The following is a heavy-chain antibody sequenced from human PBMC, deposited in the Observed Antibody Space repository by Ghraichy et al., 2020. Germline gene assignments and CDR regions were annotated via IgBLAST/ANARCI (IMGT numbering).Heavy chain of an antibody. CDR3: ARDALDYGDYPFDY. J-gene: IGHJ4*02. D-gene: IGHD4-17*01. CDR2: ISSSSSYI. CDR1: GFTFSSYS. V-gene: IGHV3-21*01. Sequence: GALRLSCAASGFTFSSYSMNWVRQAPGKGLEWVSSISSSSSYIYYADSVKGRFTISRDNAKNSLYLQMNSLRAEDTAVYYCARDALDYGDYPFDYWGQGTLVTVSS.